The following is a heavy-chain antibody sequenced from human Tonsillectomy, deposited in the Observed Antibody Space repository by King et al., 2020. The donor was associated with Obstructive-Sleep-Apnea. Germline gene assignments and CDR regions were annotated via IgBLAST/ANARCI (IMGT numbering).Heavy chain of an antibody. CDR2: TYYSGST. CDR1: GGSISSYY. D-gene: IGHD5-18*01. Sequence: VQLQESGPGLVKPSETLSLTCTVSGGSISSYYWSWIRQPPGKGLEWIGYTYYSGSTHYNPSLQSLVTISVDTSKNQFSLKLSSVTAADTAVYYCARVKRGYSYVFDYWGQGTLVTVSS. V-gene: IGHV4-59*01. J-gene: IGHJ4*02. CDR3: ARVKRGYSYVFDY.